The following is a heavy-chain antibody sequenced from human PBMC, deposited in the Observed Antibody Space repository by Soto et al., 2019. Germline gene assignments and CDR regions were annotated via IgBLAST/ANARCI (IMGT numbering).Heavy chain of an antibody. Sequence: SETLSLTCTVSGGSISSYYWSWIRQPPGRGLEWIGYIYYSGSTNYNPSLKSRVTISVDTSKNQFSLKLSSVTAADTAVYYCAREKIAVAGYVDYWGQGTLVTVSS. J-gene: IGHJ4*02. CDR2: IYYSGST. CDR3: AREKIAVAGYVDY. D-gene: IGHD6-19*01. V-gene: IGHV4-59*01. CDR1: GGSISSYY.